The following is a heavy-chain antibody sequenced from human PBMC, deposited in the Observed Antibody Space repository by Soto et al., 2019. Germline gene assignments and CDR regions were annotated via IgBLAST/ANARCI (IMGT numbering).Heavy chain of an antibody. CDR2: IHYSGST. Sequence: SETLSLTCTVSGGSISGYYWSWIRQPPGKGLEWIGYIHYSGSTNYNPSLKSRVTTSLNTSKNQFSLKLSSVTAADTAVYYCARVTWDEERQLASGDYYFDSWGHGTLVTVSS. CDR3: ARVTWDEERQLASGDYYFDS. V-gene: IGHV4-59*01. D-gene: IGHD6-13*01. J-gene: IGHJ5*01. CDR1: GGSISGYY.